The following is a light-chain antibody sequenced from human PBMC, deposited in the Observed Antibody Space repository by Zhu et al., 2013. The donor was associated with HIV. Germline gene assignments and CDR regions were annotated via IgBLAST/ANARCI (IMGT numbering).Light chain of an antibody. CDR2: DAS. J-gene: IGKJ2*01. V-gene: IGKV3-11*01. CDR3: QQYGTSPRYT. CDR1: QSITNF. Sequence: EIVLTQSPATLSLSPGERATLSCRASQSITNFLAWYQKKPGQPPRLLIYDASSRATDIPARFSGSGSGTDFTLTISSLEPEDFAVYYCQQYGTSPRYTFGQGTTLEIK.